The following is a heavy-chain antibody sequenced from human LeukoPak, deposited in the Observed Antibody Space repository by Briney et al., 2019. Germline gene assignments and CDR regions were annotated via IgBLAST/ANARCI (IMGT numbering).Heavy chain of an antibody. Sequence: ETLSLTCAVYGGAFSGDYWSWIRRPPGKGLEGIGGISHSGSTNYNPSLKSRGTISVDTYKNHSPLELTSVTAADPAVYYCARSTTSPARDSAFWSGTAGYYGMDVWGQGTAVTVSS. CDR1: GGAFSGDY. CDR2: ISHSGST. D-gene: IGHD3-3*01. V-gene: IGHV4-34*01. CDR3: ARSTTSPARDSAFWSGTAGYYGMDV. J-gene: IGHJ6*02.